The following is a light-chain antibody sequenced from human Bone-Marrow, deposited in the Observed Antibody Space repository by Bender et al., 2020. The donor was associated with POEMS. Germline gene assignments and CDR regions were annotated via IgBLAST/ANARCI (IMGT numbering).Light chain of an antibody. CDR1: SSNIGAHA. J-gene: IGLJ1*01. CDR2: SSH. CDR3: AAWDDSLSGLYV. V-gene: IGLV1-44*01. Sequence: QSVLTQPPSASGTPGQRVTISCSGGSSNIGAHAVNWYQHLPGTAPKLLIYSSHRRPSEVPDRFSGSRSGTSASLAISGLQSEDEALYYCAAWDDSLSGLYVFGTGT.